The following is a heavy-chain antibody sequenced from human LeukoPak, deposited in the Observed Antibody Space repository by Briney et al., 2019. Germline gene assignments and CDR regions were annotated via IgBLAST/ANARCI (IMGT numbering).Heavy chain of an antibody. V-gene: IGHV4-39*01. CDR2: IDYSGSI. J-gene: IGHJ4*02. CDR1: GDSLSSSSYY. D-gene: IGHD3-10*01. Sequence: SETLSLTCTVSGDSLSSSSYYWRWIRQTPGKGLEWIGSIDYSGSIYYNPSLRSRVTISAHTSQNQFSLKLSSVTAADTAVYYCARRGGSGIRGDYYFDYWGQGTLVTVSS. CDR3: ARRGGSGIRGDYYFDY.